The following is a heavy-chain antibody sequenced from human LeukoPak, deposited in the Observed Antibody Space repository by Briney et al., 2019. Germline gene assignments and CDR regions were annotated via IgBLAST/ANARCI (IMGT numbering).Heavy chain of an antibody. CDR2: INPNSGGT. D-gene: IGHD1-26*01. CDR1: GYTFTSYY. J-gene: IGHJ3*02. Sequence: APVKVSCKASGYTFTSYYIHWVRQAPGQGLEWMGWINPNSGGTNYAQKFQGRVTMTRDTSISTAYMELSRLRSDDTAVYYCARDGRAYPDAFDIWGQGTMVTVSS. V-gene: IGHV1-2*02. CDR3: ARDGRAYPDAFDI.